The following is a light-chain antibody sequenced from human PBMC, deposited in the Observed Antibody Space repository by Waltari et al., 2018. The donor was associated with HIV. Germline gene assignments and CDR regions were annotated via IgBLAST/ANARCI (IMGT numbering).Light chain of an antibody. CDR3: QQYYTPIYT. J-gene: IGKJ2*01. Sequence: DIVMTQSPDSLAVPLGERATTHCKSSPSALSSSDSKHYLAWYQQKPGHPPKLLIYLASTRESGVPDRFSGSGSGTDFTLTISSLQAEDVAVYYCQQYYTPIYTFGQGTKVEIK. CDR2: LAS. CDR1: PSALSSSDSKHY. V-gene: IGKV4-1*01.